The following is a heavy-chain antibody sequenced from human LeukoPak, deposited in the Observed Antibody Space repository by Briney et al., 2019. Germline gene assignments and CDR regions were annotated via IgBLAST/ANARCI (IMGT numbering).Heavy chain of an antibody. CDR2: VSSTVST. CDR3: ARHSSSWFGDWYFDY. J-gene: IGHJ4*02. CDR1: GGSISGYY. Sequence: SESLSLTCTVSGGSISGYYWSWIRQPPGQGLEWIAYVSSTVSTNYNPSLKSRVTISVDTSKNQFSLSLSSVTAADTAVYYCARHSSSWFGDWYFDYWGQGTLVTVSS. D-gene: IGHD6-13*01. V-gene: IGHV4-59*01.